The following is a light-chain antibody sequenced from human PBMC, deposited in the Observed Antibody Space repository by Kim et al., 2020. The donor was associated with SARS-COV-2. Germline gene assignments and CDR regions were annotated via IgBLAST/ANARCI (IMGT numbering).Light chain of an antibody. Sequence: REARRITGGGTSGGTKESHGYRQQRGRSPFLVSCYGSARASGIPERFSGSNSGNTVTLTSGGVGAGDEADYYCQVWDSSTDHFIFGVGTQLTVL. V-gene: IGLV3-21*04. CDR2: YGS. CDR1: SGGTKE. J-gene: IGLJ2*01. CDR3: QVWDSSTDHFI.